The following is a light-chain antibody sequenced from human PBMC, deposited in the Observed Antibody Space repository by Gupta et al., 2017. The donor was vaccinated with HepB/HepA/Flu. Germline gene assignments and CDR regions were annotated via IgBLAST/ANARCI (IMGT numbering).Light chain of an antibody. Sequence: EVVMTQSPAALSVSPGETATLSCRANPGVSNNLAWYQQKPGQAPRLLIYGASTRAIDIPGRFSGRGSGTEFTLTISSRQSEEFAVYYCQHYNNWPLTFGGGTKVEIK. CDR3: QHYNNWPLT. CDR2: GAS. V-gene: IGKV3-15*01. CDR1: PGVSNN. J-gene: IGKJ4*01.